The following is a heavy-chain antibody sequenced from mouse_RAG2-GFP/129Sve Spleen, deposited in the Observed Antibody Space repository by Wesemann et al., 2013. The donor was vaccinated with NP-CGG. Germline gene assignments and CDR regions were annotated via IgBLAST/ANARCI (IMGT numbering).Heavy chain of an antibody. CDR2: ISNGSSTI. CDR1: GFTFSSFG. Sequence: GGLVQPGGSRKLSCAASGFTFSSFGMHWVRQAPEKGLEWVAYISNGSSTIYYADTVKGRFTISRDNPKNTLFLQMTSLRSEDTAMYYCVCSLANWAWFAYWGAKGGLWVTVSA. V-gene: IGHV5-17*02. J-gene: IGHJ3*01. CDR3: VCSLANWAWFAY. D-gene: IGHD4-1*01.